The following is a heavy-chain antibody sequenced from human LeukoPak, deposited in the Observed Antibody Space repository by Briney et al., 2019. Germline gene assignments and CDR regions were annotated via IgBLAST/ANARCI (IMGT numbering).Heavy chain of an antibody. J-gene: IGHJ4*02. Sequence: PGGSLRLSCAASGFTFSSYSMNWVRQAPGKGLEWVSYISSSSSTIYYADSVRGRFAISRDNYNNIVHIRLNSLRSEDTAVYYCARGHHFGRDYWGQGITVTVSS. CDR1: GFTFSSYS. V-gene: IGHV3-48*01. CDR3: ARGHHFGRDY. D-gene: IGHD2/OR15-2a*01. CDR2: ISSSSSTI.